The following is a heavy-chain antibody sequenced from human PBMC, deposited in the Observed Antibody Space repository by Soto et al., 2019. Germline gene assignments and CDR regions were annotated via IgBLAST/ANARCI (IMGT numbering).Heavy chain of an antibody. CDR3: ARIMGSSGHFDF. V-gene: IGHV2-70*01. CDR1: GSPHHNNEKC. J-gene: IGHJ4*02. D-gene: IGHD3-22*01. CDR2: IDWDDDK. Sequence: QTVTKNCTCPGSPHHNNEKCVSWILQPPGKALEWLALIDWDDDKYCSTSLKTRLTISKDTSKNQVVLTMTNMDPVDTAMYYCARIMGSSGHFDFWVQGTLDTVTS.